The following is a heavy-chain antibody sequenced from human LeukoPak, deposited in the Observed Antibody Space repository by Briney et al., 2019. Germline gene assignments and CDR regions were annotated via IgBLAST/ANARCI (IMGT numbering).Heavy chain of an antibody. Sequence: GGSLRLSCAASGFTFSSYWMSWVRQAPGKGLEWVSLIYSGGSTYYADSVKGRFTISRDNAKNSLYLQMNSLRAEDTAVYYCARELAAADLDWFDPWGQGTLVTVSS. CDR2: IYSGGST. CDR1: GFTFSSYW. D-gene: IGHD6-13*01. CDR3: ARELAAADLDWFDP. V-gene: IGHV3-66*01. J-gene: IGHJ5*02.